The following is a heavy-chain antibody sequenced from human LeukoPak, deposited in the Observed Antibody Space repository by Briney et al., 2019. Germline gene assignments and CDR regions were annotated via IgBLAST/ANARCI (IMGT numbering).Heavy chain of an antibody. CDR2: ISGNNDNP. D-gene: IGHD2-2*01. V-gene: IGHV1-18*01. J-gene: IGHJ4*02. CDR1: GYTFSNFG. Sequence: ASVRVSCKTSGYTFSNFGINWVRQAPGQGLEWMGWISGNNDNPNYGQKFQGRFTVTTDSSTSTAYMELRNLTFDDTAVYYCARDGTSTDDYWGQGPLVTVSS. CDR3: ARDGTSTDDY.